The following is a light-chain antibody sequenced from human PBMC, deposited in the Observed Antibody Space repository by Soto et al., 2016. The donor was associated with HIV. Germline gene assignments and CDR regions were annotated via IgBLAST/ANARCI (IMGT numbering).Light chain of an antibody. V-gene: IGKV1-9*01. CDR3: QQLQTLLYT. CDR2: AAS. CDR1: QGIRNN. J-gene: IGKJ2*01. Sequence: VQLTQSPSFLSASVGDRVTITCRASQGIRNNLAWYQQKPGKAPKLLIHAASTLQSGVPSRFSGSGSGTEFTLTISSLQPEDFAAYYCQQLQTLLYTFGQGTRLEIK.